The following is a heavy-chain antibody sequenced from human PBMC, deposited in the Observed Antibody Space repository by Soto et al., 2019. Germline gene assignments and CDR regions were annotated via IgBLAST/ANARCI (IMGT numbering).Heavy chain of an antibody. Sequence: SETLSLTYNVSGGSIYIYYWSWIRQSPGKGLEWLGYISDGGSTNYNPSLKRRVTISVDTSKQQVSLKLSSVSAADTAIYFCAGDCSSSICNEDHYVGLEVWGKGTTVT. CDR1: GGSIYIYY. CDR3: AGDCSSSICNEDHYVGLEV. CDR2: ISDGGST. J-gene: IGHJ6*04. V-gene: IGHV4-59*01. D-gene: IGHD2-2*01.